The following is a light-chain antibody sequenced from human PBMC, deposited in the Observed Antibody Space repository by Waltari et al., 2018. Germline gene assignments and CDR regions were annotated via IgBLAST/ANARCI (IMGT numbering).Light chain of an antibody. Sequence: DIQMTQSPSSLSASVGDRVTITCRASQSIRSYLNWYQQKPGKAPKLLIYAASSLQSGVPSRFSGSGSGTDFTLTISSLQPEDFATYYCQQGSTIPITFGQGTKLEIK. CDR3: QQGSTIPIT. CDR1: QSIRSY. CDR2: AAS. V-gene: IGKV1-39*01. J-gene: IGKJ2*01.